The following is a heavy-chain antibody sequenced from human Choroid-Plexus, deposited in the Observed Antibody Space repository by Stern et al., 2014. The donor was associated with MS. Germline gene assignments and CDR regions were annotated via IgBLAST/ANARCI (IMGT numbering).Heavy chain of an antibody. Sequence: VQLEESGGGVVQPGRPLRLSCVASGFTLGSCAMHWVRQAPGKGLEWVACVSYDGSNKYYADSVKGRFTISRDNSQNTLYMQMSSLRPEDTAVYYCAKDRQYLTYFFDHWGQGSLVTVSS. CDR1: GFTLGSCA. CDR3: AKDRQYLTYFFDH. V-gene: IGHV3-30*18. CDR2: VSYDGSNK. J-gene: IGHJ5*02. D-gene: IGHD2/OR15-2a*01.